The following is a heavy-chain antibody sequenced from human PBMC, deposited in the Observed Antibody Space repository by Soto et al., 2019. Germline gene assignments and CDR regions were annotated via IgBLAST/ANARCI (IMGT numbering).Heavy chain of an antibody. D-gene: IGHD2-15*01. V-gene: IGHV4-34*01. CDR3: AATGGLYYYYGIDV. Sequence: SETLSLTCAVYGGSFSGYYWSWIRQPPGKGLEWIGEINHSGSTNYNPSLKSRVTISVDTSKNQFSLKLSSVTAADTAVYYCAATGGLYYYYGIDVWGQGTTVTVSS. J-gene: IGHJ6*02. CDR1: GGSFSGYY. CDR2: INHSGST.